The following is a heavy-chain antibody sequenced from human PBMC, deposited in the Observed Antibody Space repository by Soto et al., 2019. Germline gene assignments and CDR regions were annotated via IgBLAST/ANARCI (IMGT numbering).Heavy chain of an antibody. J-gene: IGHJ6*02. V-gene: IGHV1-24*01. CDR3: ATDLLLAAAPRYYYYGMDV. CDR1: GYTLTELS. Sequence: QVQLVQSGAEVKKPGASVKVSCKVSGYTLTELSMHWVRQAPGKGLEWMGGFDPEDGETIYAQKFQGRVTMTEDTSTDTAYMELSSLRSEDTAVYYCATDLLLAAAPRYYYYGMDVWGQGTTVTVSS. CDR2: FDPEDGET. D-gene: IGHD6-13*01.